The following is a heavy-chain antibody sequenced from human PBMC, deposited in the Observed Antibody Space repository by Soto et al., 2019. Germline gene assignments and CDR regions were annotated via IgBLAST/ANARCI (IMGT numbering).Heavy chain of an antibody. J-gene: IGHJ4*02. Sequence: PSETLSLTCAVSGGSISRSSYYWGWIRQPPGKGLEWIGSIYYSRSTYYNPSLKSRVTISVDTSKNQFSLKLASVAAADTAIYFCARLQTAVPHYWGQGILVTVSS. CDR2: IYYSRST. V-gene: IGHV4-39*01. CDR3: ARLQTAVPHY. D-gene: IGHD6-13*01. CDR1: GGSISRSSYY.